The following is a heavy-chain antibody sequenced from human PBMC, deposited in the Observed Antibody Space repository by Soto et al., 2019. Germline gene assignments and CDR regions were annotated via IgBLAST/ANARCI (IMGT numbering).Heavy chain of an antibody. D-gene: IGHD1-26*01. Sequence: QVQLVQSGAEVKKPGSSVKVSCKASGGTFSSYSINWVRQAPGQGLEWMGEIIPIFGTANYAEKFQGRVTITPDESTSTAYMELSSLRSEDTAVYYCARDGGRDSGGIDYWGQGTLVTVSS. V-gene: IGHV1-69*01. CDR2: IIPIFGTA. J-gene: IGHJ4*02. CDR3: ARDGGRDSGGIDY. CDR1: GGTFSSYS.